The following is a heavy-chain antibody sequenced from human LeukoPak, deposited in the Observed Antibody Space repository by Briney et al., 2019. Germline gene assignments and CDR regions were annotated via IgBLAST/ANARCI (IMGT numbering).Heavy chain of an antibody. J-gene: IGHJ6*03. CDR1: GGSISSGGYY. CDR2: IYYSGST. CDR3: ARSYCSSTSCSPYYCYYMDV. D-gene: IGHD2-2*01. V-gene: IGHV4-31*03. Sequence: PQTLSLTCTVSGGSISSGGYYWSWIRQHPGKGLEWIGYIYYSGSTYYSPSLKSRVTISVDTSKNQFSLKLSSVTAAATAVYYCARSYCSSTSCSPYYCYYMDVWGKGTTVTVSS.